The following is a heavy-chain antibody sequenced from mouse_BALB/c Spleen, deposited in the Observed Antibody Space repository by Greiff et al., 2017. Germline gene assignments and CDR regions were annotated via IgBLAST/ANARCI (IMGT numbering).Heavy chain of an antibody. CDR2: ISDGGSYT. Sequence: EVQLVESGGGLVKPGGSLKLSCAASGFTFSDYYMYWVRQTPEKRLEWVATISDGGSYTYYPDSVKGRFTISRDNAKNNLYLQMSSLKSEDTAMYYGARRGTVVATDYAMDYWGQGTSVTVSS. CDR3: ARRGTVVATDYAMDY. J-gene: IGHJ4*01. V-gene: IGHV5-4*02. D-gene: IGHD1-1*01. CDR1: GFTFSDYY.